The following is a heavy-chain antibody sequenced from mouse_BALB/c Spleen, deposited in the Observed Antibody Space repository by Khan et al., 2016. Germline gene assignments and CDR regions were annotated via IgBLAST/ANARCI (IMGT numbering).Heavy chain of an antibody. CDR1: GFNIKDTY. CDR3: ASWDFDY. Sequence: VQLKQSGAELVKPGASVKLSCTASGFNIKDTYMHWVKQRPEQGLEWIGRIDPANGNTKYDPKFQGKATITADTSSNTAYRQLSSLTSEDTAVDYCASWDFDYWGQGTTLTVSS. D-gene: IGHD4-1*01. CDR2: IDPANGNT. V-gene: IGHV14-3*02. J-gene: IGHJ2*01.